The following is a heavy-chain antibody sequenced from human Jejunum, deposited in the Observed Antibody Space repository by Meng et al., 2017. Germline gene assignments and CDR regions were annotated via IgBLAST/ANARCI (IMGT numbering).Heavy chain of an antibody. Sequence: SETLSLTCTVSGASISTTNYYWGWIRQPPGKGLEWIGTMSYSGSTYFNPSLKSRITISTDTSKNQFSLKPNSVTAADTAVYYCARDEWFGRYWGVWFDPWGQGTLVTVSS. CDR3: ARDEWFGRYWGVWFDP. V-gene: IGHV4-39*07. CDR1: GASISTTNYY. CDR2: MSYSGST. D-gene: IGHD3-10*01. J-gene: IGHJ5*02.